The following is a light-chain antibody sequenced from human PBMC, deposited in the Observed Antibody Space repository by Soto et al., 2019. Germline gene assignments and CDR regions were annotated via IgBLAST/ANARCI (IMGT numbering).Light chain of an antibody. CDR1: QSVSSY. Sequence: EIVLTQSAATLSLSPGERATLSCRASQSVSSYLAWYQQKPGQAPSLLIYDASNRATGIPARFSGSGSGTDFTLTISRLEPEDFAVYYCQQRSDWPTFRPRTKVDIK. J-gene: IGKJ3*01. V-gene: IGKV3-11*01. CDR2: DAS. CDR3: QQRSDWPT.